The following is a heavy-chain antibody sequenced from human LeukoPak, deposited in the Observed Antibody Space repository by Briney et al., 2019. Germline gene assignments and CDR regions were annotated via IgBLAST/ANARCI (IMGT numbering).Heavy chain of an antibody. CDR3: ARGKYCSGGSCYSASYGDDAFDI. CDR2: IGTAGDT. V-gene: IGHV3-13*01. Sequence: GGSLRLSCAASGFTFSSYDMHWVRQATGKGLEWVSAIGTAGDTYYPGSVKSRFTISRENAKNSLYLQMNSLRAGDTAVYYCARGKYCSGGSCYSASYGDDAFDIWGQGTMVTVSS. J-gene: IGHJ3*02. D-gene: IGHD2-15*01. CDR1: GFTFSSYD.